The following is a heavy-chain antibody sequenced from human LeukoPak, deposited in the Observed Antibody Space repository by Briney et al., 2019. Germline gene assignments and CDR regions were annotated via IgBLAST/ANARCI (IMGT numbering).Heavy chain of an antibody. CDR3: TRRTASDH. D-gene: IGHD5-18*01. CDR2: INSGSSYV. V-gene: IGHV3-21*01. CDR1: GFSFSSYV. Sequence: GGSLRLSCVASGFSFSSYVMNWVRQAPGKGLEWVASINSGSSYVSYADSVKGRFTISRDNAKNSLYLQMNSLRVEDTAVYYCTRRTASDHWGQGSLVTVSS. J-gene: IGHJ4*02.